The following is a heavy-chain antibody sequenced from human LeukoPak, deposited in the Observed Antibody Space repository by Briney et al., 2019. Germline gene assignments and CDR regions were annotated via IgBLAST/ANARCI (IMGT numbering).Heavy chain of an antibody. D-gene: IGHD6-19*01. J-gene: IGHJ4*02. V-gene: IGHV3-43*02. CDR1: GLTFDDYA. Sequence: QSGGSLRLSCAASGLTFDDYAMQWVRQAPGKGLEWVSLISGDGGSTYYADSVKGRFTISRDNSKNSLYLQMNSLRTEDTALYYCAKGKAVAGNGLFDYWGQGTLVTVSS. CDR3: AKGKAVAGNGLFDY. CDR2: ISGDGGST.